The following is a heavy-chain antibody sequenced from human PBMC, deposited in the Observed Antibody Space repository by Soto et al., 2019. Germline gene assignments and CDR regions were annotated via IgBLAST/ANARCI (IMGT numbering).Heavy chain of an antibody. V-gene: IGHV4-39*01. CDR2: GYHSGST. D-gene: IGHD3-10*01. Sequence: QLQLQESGRGLVKPSETLFLTCTVSGGAISRSSYYWGCFRQPPGKGMEWIGSGYHSGSTHYNPCHPRRFSTSVDTSKNLLSQELNSVYAADTAVYYCSRHAVFLWLEEGNRPFDYWGQANPVTVPS. J-gene: IGHJ4*02. CDR1: GGAISRSSYY. CDR3: SRHAVFLWLEEGNRPFDY.